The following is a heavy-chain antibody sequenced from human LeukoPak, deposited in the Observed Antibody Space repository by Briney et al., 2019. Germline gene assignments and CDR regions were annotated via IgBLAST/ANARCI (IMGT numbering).Heavy chain of an antibody. D-gene: IGHD1-26*01. J-gene: IGHJ4*02. CDR1: GFTFSSYA. CDR2: IWYDGSNK. CDR3: ARDSSGSYALDY. V-gene: IGHV3-33*08. Sequence: PGGSLRLSCAASGFTFSSYAMSWVRQAPGKGLEWVAVIWYDGSNKYYADSVKGRFTISRDNSKNTLYLQMNSLRAEDTAVYYCARDSSGSYALDYWGQGTLVTVSS.